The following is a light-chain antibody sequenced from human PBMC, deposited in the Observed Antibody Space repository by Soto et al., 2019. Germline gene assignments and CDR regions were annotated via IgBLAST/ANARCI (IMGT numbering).Light chain of an antibody. J-gene: IGKJ3*01. CDR3: QQTYTIPHT. Sequence: DIQMTQSPKSLSASVGDEVTITCRASQSISSYISWYQQRPGQAPSLLIYAIANVQSGVPARFSGGGSGTDFTLTITSLEPEDFATYFCQQTYTIPHTFGPGTTV. CDR2: AIA. V-gene: IGKV1-39*01. CDR1: QSISSY.